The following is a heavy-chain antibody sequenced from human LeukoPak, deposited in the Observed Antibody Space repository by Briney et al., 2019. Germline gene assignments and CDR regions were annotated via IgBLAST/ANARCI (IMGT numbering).Heavy chain of an antibody. CDR3: ARGRSYSSSWYRPSFDY. D-gene: IGHD6-13*01. J-gene: IGHJ4*02. CDR1: GGSISSSSSY. Sequence: SETLSLTCSVSGGSISSSSSYWGWIRQPPGKGLEWIGSIYYSGSSFDNPALKSRVTISVDTSKNQFSLKLSSVTAADTAVYYCARGRSYSSSWYRPSFDYWGQGTLVTVSS. CDR2: IYYSGSS. V-gene: IGHV4-39*01.